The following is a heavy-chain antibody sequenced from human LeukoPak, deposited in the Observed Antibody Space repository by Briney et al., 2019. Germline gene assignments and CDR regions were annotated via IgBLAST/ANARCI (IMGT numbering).Heavy chain of an antibody. D-gene: IGHD3-22*01. Sequence: GGSLRLSCAASGFTFSYYTMHWVRQAPGKGLEWVAVISYDGSNKYYAESVKGRFTISRDNSKNKMYLQMNSLRDEDTAVYYCARVLNYYDSSGYYFSYWGQGTLATVSS. CDR3: ARVLNYYDSSGYYFSY. J-gene: IGHJ4*02. V-gene: IGHV3-30-3*01. CDR2: ISYDGSNK. CDR1: GFTFSYYT.